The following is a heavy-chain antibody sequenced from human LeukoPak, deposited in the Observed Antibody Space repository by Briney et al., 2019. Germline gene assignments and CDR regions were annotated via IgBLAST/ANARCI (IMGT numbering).Heavy chain of an antibody. D-gene: IGHD3/OR15-3a*01. J-gene: IGHJ4*02. CDR2: IYYSGST. Sequence: PSETLSLTCTVSGGSVSSGSYYWSWIRQPPGTGLEWIGYIYYSGSTNYNPPLKSRVTISVDTSKNQFSLKLSSVTAADTAVYYCAREERTYFDYWGQGTLVTVSS. CDR1: GGSVSSGSYY. V-gene: IGHV4-61*01. CDR3: AREERTYFDY.